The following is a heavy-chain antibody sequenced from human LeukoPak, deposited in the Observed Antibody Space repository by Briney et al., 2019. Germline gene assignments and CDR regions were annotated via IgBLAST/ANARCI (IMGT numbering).Heavy chain of an antibody. CDR1: GGSISTYY. CDR2: IYYSGSI. Sequence: SETLSLTCTVSGGSISTYYWSWIRQPPGKGLEWIGYIYYSGSINYNPSLKSRVTISVDTSTNQFSLKLSSVTAADTAVYYCAVNIQDYGDNSDLYFDYWGQGTLVTVSS. V-gene: IGHV4-59*08. CDR3: AVNIQDYGDNSDLYFDY. D-gene: IGHD4-23*01. J-gene: IGHJ4*02.